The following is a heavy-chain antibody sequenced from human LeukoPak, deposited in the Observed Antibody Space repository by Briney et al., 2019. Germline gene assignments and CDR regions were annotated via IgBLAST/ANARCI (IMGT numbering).Heavy chain of an antibody. J-gene: IGHJ4*02. CDR2: VYHSGST. CDR1: GGSISSSYW. Sequence: SETLSLTCAVSGGSISSSYWWSWVRQPPGKGLEWIGEVYHSGSTNYNPSLKSRVTISVDTSKNQFSLKLSSVTAADTAVYYCARDRDSSGYYLFDYWGQGTLVTVSS. CDR3: ARDRDSSGYYLFDY. D-gene: IGHD3-22*01. V-gene: IGHV4-4*02.